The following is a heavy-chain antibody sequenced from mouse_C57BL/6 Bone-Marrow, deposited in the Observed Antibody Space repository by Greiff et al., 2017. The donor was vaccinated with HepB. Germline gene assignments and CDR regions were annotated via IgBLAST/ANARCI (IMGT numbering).Heavy chain of an antibody. CDR3: ARWGTTVVATNFLDY. CDR1: GYAFSSYW. CDR2: IYPGDGDT. D-gene: IGHD1-1*01. V-gene: IGHV1-80*01. J-gene: IGHJ2*01. Sequence: VQLQQSGAELVKPGASVKISCKASGYAFSSYWMNWVKQRPGKGLEWIGQIYPGDGDTNYNGKFKGKATLTADKSSSTAYMQLSSLTSEDSAVYFCARWGTTVVATNFLDYWGQGTTLTVSS.